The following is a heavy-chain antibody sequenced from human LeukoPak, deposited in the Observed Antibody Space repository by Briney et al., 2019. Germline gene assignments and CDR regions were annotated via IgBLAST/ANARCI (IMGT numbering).Heavy chain of an antibody. CDR1: GYTFTNYG. Sequence: ASVTVSCKTSGYTFTNYGISWVRQAPGQGLEWMGWISAYNGNTNYAQKLQGRATMTTDTSTSTAYMELRSLRSDDTAVYYCATHPAATDYYYYMDVWGKGTTVTVSS. J-gene: IGHJ6*03. CDR3: ATHPAATDYYYYMDV. D-gene: IGHD2-15*01. CDR2: ISAYNGNT. V-gene: IGHV1-18*01.